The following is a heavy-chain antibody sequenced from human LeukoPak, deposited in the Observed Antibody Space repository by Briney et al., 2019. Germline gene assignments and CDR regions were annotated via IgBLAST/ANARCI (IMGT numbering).Heavy chain of an antibody. Sequence: GGSLRLSCAASGFTFSSYGMHWVRQAPGKGLEWVAVIWYDGSNKYYADSVKGRFTISRDNSKNTLYLQMNSLRAEDTAVYYCARTPGYSYGYFDYWGLGTLVTVSS. CDR3: ARTPGYSYGYFDY. CDR2: IWYDGSNK. J-gene: IGHJ4*02. D-gene: IGHD5-18*01. CDR1: GFTFSSYG. V-gene: IGHV3-33*01.